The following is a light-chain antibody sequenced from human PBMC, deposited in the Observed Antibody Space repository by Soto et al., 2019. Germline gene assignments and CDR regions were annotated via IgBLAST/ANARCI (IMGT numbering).Light chain of an antibody. CDR1: QGITND. V-gene: IGKV1-6*01. CDR3: LQVYNYPRT. CDR2: AAS. J-gene: IGKJ1*01. Sequence: AIQMTQSPSSLSASVGDRVTITCRASQGITNDLGWYQHKPGKAPKLLIYAASSLQGGVPSRFSGRGSGTDFTLTISSLQPEDFATYYCLQVYNYPRTFGHGTKVEIK.